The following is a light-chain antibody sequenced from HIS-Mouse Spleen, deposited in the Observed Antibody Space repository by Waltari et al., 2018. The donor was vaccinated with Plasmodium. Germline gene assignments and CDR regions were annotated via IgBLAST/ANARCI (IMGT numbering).Light chain of an antibody. CDR2: RDS. CDR3: QVWDSSTVV. J-gene: IGLJ2*01. Sequence: SYELTQPLSVSVALGQTARITCGGNNIGSQNVHWYQQKPGQAPVLVIYRDSNRASGIPERFSGSNSGNTATLTISRAQAGDEADYYCQVWDSSTVVFGGGTKLTVL. V-gene: IGLV3-9*01. CDR1: NIGSQN.